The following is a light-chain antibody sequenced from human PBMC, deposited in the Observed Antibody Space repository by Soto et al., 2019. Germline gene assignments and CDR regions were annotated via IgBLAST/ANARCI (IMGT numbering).Light chain of an antibody. Sequence: EIVMTQSPATLSVSPGERATLSCRASQSVNTNVAWYQQEPGQAPRLLIYGASTRATGIPARFSGSVSGTEFAPTISSLTSEDFAVYSCQQYNNWPRTLGQGAKVDIK. J-gene: IGKJ1*01. V-gene: IGKV3D-15*01. CDR1: QSVNTN. CDR2: GAS. CDR3: QQYNNWPRT.